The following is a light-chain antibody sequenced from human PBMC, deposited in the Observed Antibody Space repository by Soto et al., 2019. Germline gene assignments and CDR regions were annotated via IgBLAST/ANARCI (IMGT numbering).Light chain of an antibody. Sequence: DIQMTQSPSSLSASVGDRVTITCRASQSISRYLNWYQQKPGEAPKLLIYAASSLQSGVPSRFSGSGSGTDYTLTISSLQPEDFATYYCQQSYRTPTFGQGTRLEIK. V-gene: IGKV1-39*01. CDR1: QSISRY. J-gene: IGKJ5*01. CDR3: QQSYRTPT. CDR2: AAS.